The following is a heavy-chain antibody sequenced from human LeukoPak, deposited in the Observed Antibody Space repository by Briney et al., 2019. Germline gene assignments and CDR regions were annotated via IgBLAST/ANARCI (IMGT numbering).Heavy chain of an antibody. CDR3: ARDYLYAFDY. CDR2: ISGSGNAK. J-gene: IGHJ4*02. V-gene: IGHV3-48*01. CDR1: GFSFSSYS. Sequence: GGSLRLSCAASGFSFSSYSTNWVRQAPGKGLEWVSYISGSGNAKHYTDSVKGRFTISRDNGKNALYLQMNSLRAEDTAVYFCARDYLYAFDYWGQGTLVTVSS. D-gene: IGHD2-2*01.